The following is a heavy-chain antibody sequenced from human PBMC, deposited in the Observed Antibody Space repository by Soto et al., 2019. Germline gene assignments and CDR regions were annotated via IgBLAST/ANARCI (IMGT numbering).Heavy chain of an antibody. V-gene: IGHV4-34*01. CDR3: ARGKPGYSKDAFDI. J-gene: IGHJ3*02. CDR2: INHSGST. CDR1: GGSFSGYY. D-gene: IGHD4-4*01. Sequence: QVQLQQWGAGLLKPSETLFLTCAVYGGSFSGYYWSWIRQPPGKGLEWVGEINHSGSTNYNPSLKRRVTISVDTSKNQFSRKLSSVTAADTAVYYCARGKPGYSKDAFDIWGQGTMVTVSS.